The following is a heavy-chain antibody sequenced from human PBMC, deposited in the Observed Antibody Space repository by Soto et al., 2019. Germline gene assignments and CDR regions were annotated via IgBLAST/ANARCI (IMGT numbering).Heavy chain of an antibody. D-gene: IGHD3-22*01. CDR3: ALAQSSGSLYDLVD. CDR1: GGTISRGDYY. V-gene: IGHV4-30-4*01. CDR2: IYYSGST. J-gene: IGHJ4*02. Sequence: LTFTLSGGTISRGDYYWSWIRRPQGTGLEWIGYIYYSGSTYYNPSLKSRVTISVDTSKNQFSLKLSSVTAADTAVYYGALAQSSGSLYDLVDWGQGTLGT.